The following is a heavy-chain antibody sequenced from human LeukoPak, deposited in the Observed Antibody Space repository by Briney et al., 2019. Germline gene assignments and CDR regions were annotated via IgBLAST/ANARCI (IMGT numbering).Heavy chain of an antibody. D-gene: IGHD3-16*01. CDR2: IKLDGSEK. Sequence: GGSLRLSCAASGFTVSSNYMSWVRQAPGKGLEWVANIKLDGSEKNYVDSVKGRFTISRDNTKNSLYLQMSNLRAEDTAVYFCARGGGLDVWGQGATVTVSS. CDR1: GFTVSSNY. CDR3: ARGGGLDV. V-gene: IGHV3-7*03. J-gene: IGHJ6*02.